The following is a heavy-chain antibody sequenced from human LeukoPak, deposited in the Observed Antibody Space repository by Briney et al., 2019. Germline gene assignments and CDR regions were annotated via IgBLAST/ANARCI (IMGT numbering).Heavy chain of an antibody. CDR1: GGSISSSSYY. V-gene: IGHV4-39*01. Sequence: SETLSLTCTVSGGSISSSSYYWGWIRQPPGKGLEWIGSIYYSGSTYYNPSLKSRVTISVDTSKNQFSLKLSSVTAADTAVYYCARQGRAIVVVVAATAPGGRFDPWGQGTQVTVSS. CDR3: ARQGRAIVVVVAATAPGGRFDP. CDR2: IYYSGST. J-gene: IGHJ5*02. D-gene: IGHD2-15*01.